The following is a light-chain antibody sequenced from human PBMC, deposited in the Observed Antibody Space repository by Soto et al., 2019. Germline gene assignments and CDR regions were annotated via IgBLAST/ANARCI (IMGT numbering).Light chain of an antibody. J-gene: IGLJ2*01. CDR2: DND. CDR3: ATRDRSLLIVV. CDR1: TSNIGSNH. V-gene: IGLV1-51*01. Sequence: QSVLTQPPSVSAAPGQRVTISCSGSTSNIGSNHVSWYQQFPGTAPKLVIYDNDKRPSGIPDRFSGSRSGASATLGITGLHTGDEADYYCATRDRSLLIVVFGGGTKLTVL.